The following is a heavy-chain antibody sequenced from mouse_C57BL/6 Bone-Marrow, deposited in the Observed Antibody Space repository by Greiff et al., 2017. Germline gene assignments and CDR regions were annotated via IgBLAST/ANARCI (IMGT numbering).Heavy chain of an antibody. V-gene: IGHV2-9-1*01. J-gene: IGHJ1*03. CDR2: IWTGGGT. Sequence: VKLQESGPGLVAPSQSLSITCTVSGFSLTSYAISWVRQPPGKGLEWLGVIWTGGGTNYNSALKSRLSISKDNSKSQVFLKMNSLQTDDTARYYCARGGLYYGNHWYFDVWGTGTTVTVSS. CDR3: ARGGLYYGNHWYFDV. D-gene: IGHD2-1*01. CDR1: GFSLTSYA.